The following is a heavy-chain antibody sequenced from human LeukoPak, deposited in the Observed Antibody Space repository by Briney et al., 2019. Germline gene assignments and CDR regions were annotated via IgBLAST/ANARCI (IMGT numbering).Heavy chain of an antibody. J-gene: IGHJ4*02. Sequence: PSETLSLTCAVYGGSFSGYSWSWIRQPPGKGLEGRGEMSHSGSTNYNPSIKSPITISVDTSKTQFSLKLSSVTPADAAVYYCARQTTVTISAYDYWGQGTLVTVSS. CDR1: GGSFSGYS. CDR3: ARQTTVTISAYDY. D-gene: IGHD4-17*01. V-gene: IGHV4-34*01. CDR2: MSHSGST.